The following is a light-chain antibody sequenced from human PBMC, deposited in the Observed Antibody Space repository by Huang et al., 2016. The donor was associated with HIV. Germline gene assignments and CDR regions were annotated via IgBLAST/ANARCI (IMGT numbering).Light chain of an antibody. Sequence: AIRITQSPSSLSASTGDKVSITCRASQDINHYLAWYQQKPGKPPSLLIYATSTLQSGVPSRFSGSGSGTDFTLTITHLQSEDFATYYCQQYYSFPLTFGQGSQVEV. CDR3: QQYYSFPLT. J-gene: IGKJ1*01. CDR2: ATS. CDR1: QDINHY. V-gene: IGKV1-8*01.